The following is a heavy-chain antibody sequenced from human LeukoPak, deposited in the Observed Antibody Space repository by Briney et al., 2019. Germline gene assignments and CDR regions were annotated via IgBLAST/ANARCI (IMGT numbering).Heavy chain of an antibody. CDR1: GGSISSYY. J-gene: IGHJ4*02. D-gene: IGHD7-27*01. CDR3: ARAQVHELGKFDY. V-gene: IGHV4-59*01. Sequence: SETLSLTCTVSGGSISSYYWSWIRQPPGKGLEWIGYIYYSGTTNYNPSLKSRVTISVDTSKNQFSLKLSSVTAADTAVYYCARAQVHELGKFDYWGQGTLVTVSS. CDR2: IYYSGTT.